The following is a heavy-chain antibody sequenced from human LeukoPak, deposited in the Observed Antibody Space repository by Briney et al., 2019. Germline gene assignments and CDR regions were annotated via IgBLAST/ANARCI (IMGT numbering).Heavy chain of an antibody. V-gene: IGHV3-74*01. Sequence: PGGSLRLFCAASGFTFSSYWMHWVRQAPGKGLVWVSRVSSDGSSTTYADSVKGRFTGSRDNTKNTLYLQMNGLRAEDTAVYYCVRDAWMASTPLDYWGQGTLATVSS. D-gene: IGHD5-24*01. CDR1: GFTFSSYW. J-gene: IGHJ4*02. CDR3: VRDAWMASTPLDY. CDR2: VSSDGSST.